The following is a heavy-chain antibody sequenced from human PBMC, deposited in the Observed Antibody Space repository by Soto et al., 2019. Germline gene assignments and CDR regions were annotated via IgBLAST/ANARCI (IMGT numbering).Heavy chain of an antibody. J-gene: IGHJ4*02. Sequence: GASVKVSCEDSGYTLTSNGRSWVRQAPGQGLEWMGWISAYNGNTNYAQKLQGRVTMTTDTSTSTAYMELRSLRSDDTAVYYCARDAAVGLFDYWGQGTLVTVSS. V-gene: IGHV1-18*01. CDR1: GYTLTSNG. CDR3: ARDAAVGLFDY. D-gene: IGHD1-26*01. CDR2: ISAYNGNT.